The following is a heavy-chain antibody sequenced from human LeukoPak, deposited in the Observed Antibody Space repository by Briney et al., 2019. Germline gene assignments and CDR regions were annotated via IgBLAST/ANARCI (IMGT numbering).Heavy chain of an antibody. CDR1: GFTLSSYG. J-gene: IGHJ4*02. D-gene: IGHD6-19*01. V-gene: IGHV3-33*01. CDR2: IWYDGSNK. Sequence: PGRSLRLSCAASGFTLSSYGMHWVRQAPGKGLEWVAVIWYDGSNKYYADSVKGRFTISRDNSKNTLYLQMNSLRAEDTAVYYCASTSGWYEPIDYWGQGTLVTGSS. CDR3: ASTSGWYEPIDY.